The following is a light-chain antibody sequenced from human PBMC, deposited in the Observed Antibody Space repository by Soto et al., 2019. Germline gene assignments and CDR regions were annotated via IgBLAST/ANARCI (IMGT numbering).Light chain of an antibody. Sequence: QSALTQPASVSGSPGQSITISCTGTSSDVGGYNYVSWYQQYPGKAPKLMIYDVSNRPSGVSNRFSGSKSGNTASLTISGLQPEDEADYYCCSYTSCSPYVFGTGTKVTVL. CDR3: CSYTSCSPYV. CDR1: SSDVGGYNY. CDR2: DVS. V-gene: IGLV2-14*01. J-gene: IGLJ1*01.